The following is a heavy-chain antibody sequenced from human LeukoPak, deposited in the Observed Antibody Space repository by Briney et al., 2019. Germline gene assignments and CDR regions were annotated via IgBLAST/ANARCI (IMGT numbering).Heavy chain of an antibody. D-gene: IGHD3-22*01. Sequence: SETLSLPCAVSGGSFRCYYWSWIRQPPGKGLEWIGEINHSGSTNYNPSLKSRVTIPVDTSKNQFSLKLSSVTAADTAVYYCARAPRHRYDYDSSGYHFFDYWGQGTLVTVSS. J-gene: IGHJ4*02. CDR3: ARAPRHRYDYDSSGYHFFDY. CDR2: INHSGST. V-gene: IGHV4-34*01. CDR1: GGSFRCYY.